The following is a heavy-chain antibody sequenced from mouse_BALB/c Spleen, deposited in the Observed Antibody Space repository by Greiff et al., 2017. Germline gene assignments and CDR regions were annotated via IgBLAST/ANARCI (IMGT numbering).Heavy chain of an antibody. CDR1: GFSLSRYS. D-gene: IGHD2-4*01. Sequence: VQLKESGPGLVAPSQSLSITCTVSGFSLSRYSVHWVRQPPGKGLEWLGMIWGGGSTDYNSALKSRLSISKDNSKSQVFLKMNSLQTDDTAMYYCARNDDYDVDYAMDYWGQGTSVTVSS. CDR2: IWGGGST. V-gene: IGHV2-6-4*01. J-gene: IGHJ4*01. CDR3: ARNDDYDVDYAMDY.